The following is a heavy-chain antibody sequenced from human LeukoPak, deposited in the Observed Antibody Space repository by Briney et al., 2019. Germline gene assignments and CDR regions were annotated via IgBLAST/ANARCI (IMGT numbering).Heavy chain of an antibody. CDR1: GYTFTDYA. CDR3: AREGDSHDAFDI. V-gene: IGHV1-3*01. Sequence: ASVKVSCKASGYTFTDYAMHWVRQAPGQRLEWMGWINAGNGNTKYSQKSQGRVTITRDTSASTAYMELSSLRSEDTAVYYCAREGDSHDAFDIWGQGTMVTVSS. J-gene: IGHJ3*02. D-gene: IGHD3-16*01. CDR2: INAGNGNT.